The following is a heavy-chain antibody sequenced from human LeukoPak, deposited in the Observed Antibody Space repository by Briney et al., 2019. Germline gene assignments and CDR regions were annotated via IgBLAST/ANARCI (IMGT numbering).Heavy chain of an antibody. V-gene: IGHV1-2*02. Sequence: ASVKVSCKASGYTFTGCYMHWVRQAPGQALEWRGWIHPNSGGRHYAQKFQGRVTMTRDTSISTAYMELSSLRSDDTALYYCASGSSLDGSSGWPTHYYWGQGALVTVSS. D-gene: IGHD6-19*01. CDR1: GYTFTGCY. J-gene: IGHJ4*02. CDR2: IHPNSGGR. CDR3: ASGSSLDGSSGWPTHYY.